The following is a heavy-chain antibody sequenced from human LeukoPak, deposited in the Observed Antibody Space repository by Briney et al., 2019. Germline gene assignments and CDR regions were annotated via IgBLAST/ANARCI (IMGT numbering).Heavy chain of an antibody. CDR3: ARDRRVTIFGVVTHRWFDP. V-gene: IGHV4-39*07. D-gene: IGHD3-3*01. CDR2: IYQSGNT. J-gene: IGHJ5*02. Sequence: SETLSLTCTVSGGSISSRNYYWGWIRQPPGKGLEWIGSIYQSGNTYYNPSLKSRVTIFVDTAKNQFSLKLSSVTAADTAVYYCARDRRVTIFGVVTHRWFDPWGQGTLVTVSS. CDR1: GGSISSRNYY.